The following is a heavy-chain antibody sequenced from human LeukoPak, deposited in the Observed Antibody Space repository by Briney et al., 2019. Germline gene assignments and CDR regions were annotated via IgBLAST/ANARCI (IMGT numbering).Heavy chain of an antibody. CDR1: GGTFSSYA. V-gene: IGHV1-69*05. CDR2: IIPIFGTA. J-gene: IGHJ1*01. CDR3: ARSRLGRLSHPKHSEYFQH. Sequence: GASVKVSRKASGGTFSSYAISWVRQAPGQGLEWMGGIIPIFGTANYAQKFQGRVTITTDESTSTAYMELSSLRSEDTAVYYCARSRLGRLSHPKHSEYFQHWGQGTLVTVSS. D-gene: IGHD3-10*01.